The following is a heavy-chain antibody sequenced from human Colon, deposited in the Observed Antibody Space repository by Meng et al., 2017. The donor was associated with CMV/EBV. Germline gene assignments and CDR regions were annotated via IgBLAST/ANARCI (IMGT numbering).Heavy chain of an antibody. D-gene: IGHD6-19*01. CDR1: GVSISSSNW. V-gene: IGHV4-4*02. CDR3: ARPGNSSGYGY. CDR2: IFHSETT. J-gene: IGHJ4*02. Sequence: TCAVSGVSISSSNWWSWVRQPPGKGLEWIGEIFHSETTNYNPSLKSRVTISLDKSKNQFSLKLMSVTAADTAVYYCARPGNSSGYGYWGQGTLVTVSS.